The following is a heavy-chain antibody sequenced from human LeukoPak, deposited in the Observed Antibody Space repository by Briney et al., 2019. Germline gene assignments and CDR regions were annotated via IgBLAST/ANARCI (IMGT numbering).Heavy chain of an antibody. D-gene: IGHD3-10*01. CDR3: FDY. Sequence: SQTLSLTCAISGDRVSSNSAAWKWIRQSPSRGLEWLGRTNYRSKWYIDYALSVRSRISINPDTSKSQFSLKLKSVTPGSVYKFGIFDYWGQGTLVTVSS. CDR2: TNYRSKWYI. CDR1: GDRVSSNSAA. V-gene: IGHV6-1*01. J-gene: IGHJ4*02.